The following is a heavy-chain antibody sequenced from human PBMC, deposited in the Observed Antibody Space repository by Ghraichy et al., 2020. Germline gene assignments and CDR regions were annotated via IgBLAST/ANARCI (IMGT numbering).Heavy chain of an antibody. CDR3: ASPGYCSGGSCYYNWFDP. D-gene: IGHD2-15*01. J-gene: IGHJ5*02. Sequence: SETLSLTCAVYGGSFSGYYWSWIRQPPGKGLEWIGEINHSGSTNYNPSLKSRVTISVDTSKNQFSLKLSSVTAADTAVYYCASPGYCSGGSCYYNWFDPWGQGTLVTVSS. CDR1: GGSFSGYY. CDR2: INHSGST. V-gene: IGHV4-34*01.